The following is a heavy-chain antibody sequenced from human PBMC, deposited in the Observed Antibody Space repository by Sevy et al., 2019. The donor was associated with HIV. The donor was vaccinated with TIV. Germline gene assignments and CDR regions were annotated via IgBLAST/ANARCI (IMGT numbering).Heavy chain of an antibody. CDR3: ATSGTTGTTSHFGY. J-gene: IGHJ4*02. D-gene: IGHD1-1*01. CDR1: GGTFSDFG. CDR2: FIPIFGTP. Sequence: ASVKVSCKASGGTFSDFGFHWVRQAPGQGLEWMGGFIPIFGTPNYAQQFLGRVTIIADESTSTVYMELNRLTSDYTAVYYCATSGTTGTTSHFGYWGQGTLVTVS. V-gene: IGHV1-69*13.